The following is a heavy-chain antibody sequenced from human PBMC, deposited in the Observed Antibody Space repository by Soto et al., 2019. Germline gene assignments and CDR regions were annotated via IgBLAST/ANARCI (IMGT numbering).Heavy chain of an antibody. CDR2: IIPILGIA. J-gene: IGHJ6*03. Sequence: ASVKVSCKASGGTFSSYTISWVRQAPGQGLEWMGRIIPILGIANYAQKFQGRVTITADKSTSTAYLELGSLRSEDTAVYYCAREGGIAVAEGEWYYYMDVWGKGTTVTVSS. CDR3: AREGGIAVAEGEWYYYMDV. D-gene: IGHD6-19*01. V-gene: IGHV1-69*04. CDR1: GGTFSSYT.